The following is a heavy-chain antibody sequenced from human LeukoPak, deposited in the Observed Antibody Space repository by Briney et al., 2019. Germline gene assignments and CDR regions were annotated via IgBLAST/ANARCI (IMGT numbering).Heavy chain of an antibody. D-gene: IGHD4-17*01. J-gene: IGHJ4*02. CDR1: GFTFSSYG. Sequence: GGSLRLSCAASGFTFSSYGMHWVRQAPGKGLEWAAFIRYDGSNKYYADSVKGRFTISRDNSKNTLYLQMNSLRAEDTAVYYCARDRGRTTVTTFDYWGQGTLVTVSS. CDR2: IRYDGSNK. V-gene: IGHV3-30*02. CDR3: ARDRGRTTVTTFDY.